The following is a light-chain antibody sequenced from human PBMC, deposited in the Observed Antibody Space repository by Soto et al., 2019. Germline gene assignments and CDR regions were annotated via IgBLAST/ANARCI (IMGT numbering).Light chain of an antibody. CDR3: QAWDSSTFDVV. Sequence: SYELTQPPSVSVSPGQTASITCSGDKLGDKYACWYQQKPGQSPVLVIYQDSKRPSGIPERFSGSNSGNTATLTISGTQAMDEADYYCQAWDSSTFDVVLGGGTKLTVL. J-gene: IGLJ2*01. CDR2: QDS. V-gene: IGLV3-1*01. CDR1: KLGDKY.